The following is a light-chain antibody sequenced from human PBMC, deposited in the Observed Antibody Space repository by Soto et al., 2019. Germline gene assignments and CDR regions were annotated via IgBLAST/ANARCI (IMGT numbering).Light chain of an antibody. V-gene: IGKV2-24*01. J-gene: IGKJ1*01. Sequence: DIVMTQTPLSSPVTLGQPASISCRSSQSLVHSDGDTYLSWLHQVPGQPPRVVVYKISKRIPGVPDCFSGSGAGTDFTLTISRVEAEDVGVYYCMQATQFPWTFGQGTKVEL. CDR3: MQATQFPWT. CDR1: QSLVHSDGDTY. CDR2: KIS.